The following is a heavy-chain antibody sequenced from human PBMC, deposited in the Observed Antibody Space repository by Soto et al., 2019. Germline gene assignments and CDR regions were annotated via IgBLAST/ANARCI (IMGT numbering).Heavy chain of an antibody. V-gene: IGHV3-9*01. J-gene: IGHJ4*02. Sequence: EVHLVESGGGLAQPGRSLRLSCVASGFSLDHYAMHWVRQGPGKGLVWVSGISWDGGVIDYADSVGGRFAISSDNAKNSLYLQMTSLRAEDTALYYCVKDKVGVYCSGGSCYFDYWGQGSLVTVSS. CDR3: VKDKVGVYCSGGSCYFDY. D-gene: IGHD2-15*01. CDR1: GFSLDHYA. CDR2: ISWDGGVI.